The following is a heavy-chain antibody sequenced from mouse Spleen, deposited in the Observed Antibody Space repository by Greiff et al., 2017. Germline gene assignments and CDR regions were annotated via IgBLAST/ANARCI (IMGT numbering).Heavy chain of an antibody. CDR1: GYTFTDYE. V-gene: IGHV1-15*01. J-gene: IGHJ3*01. CDR3: TREGNWDRVFAY. Sequence: VQLQQSGAELVRPGASVTLSCKASGYTFTDYEMHWVKQTPVHGLEWIGAIDPETGGTAYNQKFKGKAILTADKSSSTAYMELRSLTSEDSAVYYCTREGNWDRVFAYWGQGTLVTVSA. CDR2: IDPETGGT. D-gene: IGHD4-1*01.